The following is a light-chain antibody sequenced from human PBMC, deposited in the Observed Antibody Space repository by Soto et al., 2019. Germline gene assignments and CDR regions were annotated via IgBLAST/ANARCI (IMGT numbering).Light chain of an antibody. Sequence: QSALTQPPSVSAAPGQKVTISCSGSRSNIGNNYVSWYQQFPGTAPKLLIYDNNQRPSGIPDRFSGSKSGTSATLAITGLQTGDEADYYCGTWDTSLSAHFVFGTGTKVTVL. V-gene: IGLV1-51*01. J-gene: IGLJ1*01. CDR3: GTWDTSLSAHFV. CDR1: RSNIGNNY. CDR2: DNN.